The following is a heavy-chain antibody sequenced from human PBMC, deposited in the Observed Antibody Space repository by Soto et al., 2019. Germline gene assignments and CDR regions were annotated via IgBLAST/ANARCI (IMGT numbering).Heavy chain of an antibody. CDR3: AKTSFTRTRRFDF. Sequence: EVQLLESGGDLVHPGGSLRLSCAASGFTFSDYVMSWFRQAPGRGLEWVSAGTGDSDTTFYADSVKGRFIISRDNSKNRLYLHMNSLRVEDTAIYYCAKTSFTRTRRFDFWGQGATVTVSS. J-gene: IGHJ4*02. V-gene: IGHV3-23*01. CDR1: GFTFSDYV. CDR2: GTGDSDTT.